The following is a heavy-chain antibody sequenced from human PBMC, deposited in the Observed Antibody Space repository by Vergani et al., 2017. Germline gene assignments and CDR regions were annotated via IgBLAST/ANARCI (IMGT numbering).Heavy chain of an antibody. V-gene: IGHV1-2*02. CDR3: ARDYEGTATVTYFDY. J-gene: IGHJ4*02. CDR1: GYTFTGYY. Sequence: QVQLVQSGAEVKKPGASVKVSCKASGYTFTGYYMHWVRQAPGQGLEWMGWINPNSGGTNYAQKLQGRVTMTTDTSTSTAYMELRSLRSDDTAVYYCARDYEGTATVTYFDYWGQGTLVTVSS. D-gene: IGHD4-17*01. CDR2: INPNSGGT.